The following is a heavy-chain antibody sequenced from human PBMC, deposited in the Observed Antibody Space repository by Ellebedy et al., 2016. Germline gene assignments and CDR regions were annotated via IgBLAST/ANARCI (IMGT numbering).Heavy chain of an antibody. J-gene: IGHJ4*02. Sequence: GGSLRLSCAASGFTFSSYAMSWVRQAPGKGLEWVSAISGSGGSTYYADSVKGRFTISRDNSKNTVYLQMNSLRAEDTALYYCASRTRGDYPYFDFWGQGTLVTVSS. CDR3: ASRTRGDYPYFDF. CDR2: ISGSGGST. CDR1: GFTFSSYA. D-gene: IGHD4-17*01. V-gene: IGHV3-23*01.